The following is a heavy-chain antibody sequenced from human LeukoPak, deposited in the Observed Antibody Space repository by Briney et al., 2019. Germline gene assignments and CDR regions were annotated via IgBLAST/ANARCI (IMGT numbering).Heavy chain of an antibody. Sequence: SETLSLTCTVSGGSTSSYYWSWTRQPPGKGLEWIGYIYYSGRTNYNPSLKSRVTISVDTSKNQFSLKLSPVTAADTAVYYCARGYCSGGTCYGYFDLWGRGTLVTVSS. D-gene: IGHD2-15*01. CDR1: GGSTSSYY. CDR2: IYYSGRT. J-gene: IGHJ2*01. V-gene: IGHV4-59*08. CDR3: ARGYCSGGTCYGYFDL.